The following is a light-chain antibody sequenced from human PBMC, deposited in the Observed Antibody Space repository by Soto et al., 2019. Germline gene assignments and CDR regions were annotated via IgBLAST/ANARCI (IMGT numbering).Light chain of an antibody. J-gene: IGKJ4*01. V-gene: IGKV3-20*01. CDR2: GAS. CDR1: QDVTTN. Sequence: TQFPATLSASPGGGATLSCRAAQDVTTNFAWYQLKRGQPPRLLIYGASSRATGIPDRFSGSGSGTDFTLTISRLEPEDFAVYYCQQYGSSLTFGGGTKVDIK. CDR3: QQYGSSLT.